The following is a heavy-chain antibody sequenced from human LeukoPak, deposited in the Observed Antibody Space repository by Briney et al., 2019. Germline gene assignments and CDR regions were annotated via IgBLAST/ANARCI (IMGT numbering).Heavy chain of an antibody. D-gene: IGHD3-10*01. V-gene: IGHV4-59*12. CDR2: IYYSGST. CDR1: GGSISSYY. J-gene: IGHJ4*02. CDR3: ARVSLVRGAPDYYFDY. Sequence: SETLSLTCTVSGGSISSYYWSWIRQPPGKGLEWIGYIYYSGSTNYNPSRKSRVTISVDTSKNQFSLKLSSVTAADTAVYYCARVSLVRGAPDYYFDYWGQGTLVTVSS.